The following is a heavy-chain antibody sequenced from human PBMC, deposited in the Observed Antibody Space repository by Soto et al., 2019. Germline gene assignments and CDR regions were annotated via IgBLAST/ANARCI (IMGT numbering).Heavy chain of an antibody. CDR2: IYYSGST. V-gene: IGHV4-31*03. CDR1: GGSISSGGYN. J-gene: IGHJ6*02. CDR3: AREWDGYGSGNYYYYGMDV. D-gene: IGHD3-10*01. Sequence: SETPSLTCTVSGGSISSGGYNRPWIRQHPEKGPEWIGNIYYSGSTYYNPSLKSRVTISVDTSKNQFSLKLSSVTAADTAVYYCAREWDGYGSGNYYYYGMDVWGQGTTVTVSS.